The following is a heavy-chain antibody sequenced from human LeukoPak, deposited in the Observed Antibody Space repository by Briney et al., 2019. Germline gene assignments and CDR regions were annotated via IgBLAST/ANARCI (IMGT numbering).Heavy chain of an antibody. Sequence: ASVKVSCNASGYTFTGYYMHWVRQAPGQGLEWMGWINPNSGGTNYAQKFQGRVTMTRDTSISTAYMELSRLRSDDTAVYYCARARRAVVVVAATPVGWFDPWGQGTLVTVSS. CDR1: GYTFTGYY. D-gene: IGHD2-15*01. CDR3: ARARRAVVVVAATPVGWFDP. J-gene: IGHJ5*02. CDR2: INPNSGGT. V-gene: IGHV1-2*02.